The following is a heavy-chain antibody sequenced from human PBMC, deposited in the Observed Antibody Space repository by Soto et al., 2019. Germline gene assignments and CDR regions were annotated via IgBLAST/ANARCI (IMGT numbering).Heavy chain of an antibody. D-gene: IGHD3-22*01. CDR2: IIPIFGTR. J-gene: IGHJ3*02. Sequence: QVQLVQSGAEVKKPGSSVKVSCRASGGTFSNYGISWVRQAPGEGLEWMGGIIPIFGTRNHAQKFQGRVTITADKSTSTAYMALSSLRSEDTAVYYCARGSGYDNGGAFDIWGQGTMVTVSS. CDR3: ARGSGYDNGGAFDI. V-gene: IGHV1-69*06. CDR1: GGTFSNYG.